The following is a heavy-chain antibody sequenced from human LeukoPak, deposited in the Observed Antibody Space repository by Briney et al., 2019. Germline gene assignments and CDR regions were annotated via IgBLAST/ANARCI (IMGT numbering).Heavy chain of an antibody. D-gene: IGHD4-23*01. CDR2: ISSSSSYI. J-gene: IGHJ4*02. CDR3: ASPPGYGGNPAWYYFDY. Sequence: GGSLRLSCAASGFTFSSYSMNWVRQAPGKGLEWVSSISSSSSYIYYADSVKGRFTISRDNSKNTLYLQMNSLRAEDTAVYYCASPPGYGGNPAWYYFDYWGQGTLVTVSS. V-gene: IGHV3-21*04. CDR1: GFTFSSYS.